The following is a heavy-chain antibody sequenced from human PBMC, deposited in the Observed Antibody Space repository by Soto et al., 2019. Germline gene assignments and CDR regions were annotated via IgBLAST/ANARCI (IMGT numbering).Heavy chain of an antibody. Sequence: EVQLVESGGGLVQPGGSLRLSCAASGFTFSSYWMHWVRQAPGKGLGWVSRINSDGSSTSYADSVKGRFTISRDNAKNTLYLQMNSLRAEDTAVYYCARDLYSSGWYVWDYWGQGTLVTVSS. D-gene: IGHD6-19*01. CDR1: GFTFSSYW. CDR3: ARDLYSSGWYVWDY. CDR2: INSDGSST. V-gene: IGHV3-74*01. J-gene: IGHJ4*02.